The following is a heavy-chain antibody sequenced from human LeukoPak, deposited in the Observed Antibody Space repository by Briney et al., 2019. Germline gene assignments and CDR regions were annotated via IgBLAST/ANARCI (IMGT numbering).Heavy chain of an antibody. CDR1: GFTFRSYA. CDR2: ISDSGGSA. D-gene: IGHD3-16*02. V-gene: IGHV3-23*01. J-gene: IGHJ3*01. Sequence: GESLRLSCAASGFTFRSYAMNWVRQAPGKGLQWVSVISDSGGSAHYADSVQGRFTISRDNSKNTLYIQMNSLRAEDTAIYYCARDIELSTWGLGTMVTVSS. CDR3: ARDIELST.